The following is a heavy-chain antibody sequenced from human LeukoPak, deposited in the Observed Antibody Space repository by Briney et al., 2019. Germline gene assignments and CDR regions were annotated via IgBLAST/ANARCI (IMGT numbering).Heavy chain of an antibody. Sequence: SETLSLTCTVYGGSIKNYYWIWIRQSPGKGLECIGYIYYSGSTNYNPSLKSRVTISVDTSKNQFSLKLSSVTAADTAVYYCARAGYCSSTSCQWVPLVWGQGTTVTVSS. D-gene: IGHD2-2*03. V-gene: IGHV4-59*01. CDR1: GGSIKNYY. CDR2: IYYSGST. J-gene: IGHJ6*02. CDR3: ARAGYCSSTSCQWVPLV.